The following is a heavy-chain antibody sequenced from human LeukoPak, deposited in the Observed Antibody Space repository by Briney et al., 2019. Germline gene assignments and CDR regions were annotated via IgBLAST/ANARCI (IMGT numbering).Heavy chain of an antibody. CDR3: ARDGRIAVAGFYYYYGMDV. J-gene: IGHJ6*02. V-gene: IGHV4-59*01. CDR1: GGSISTYY. Sequence: PSETLSLTCTVSGGSISTYYWSWIRQPPGKGLEWIGYIYYGGSTNYNPSLKSRVTISVDTSKNQFSLKLSSVSAADTAMYYCARDGRIAVAGFYYYYGMDVWGQGTTVTVSS. CDR2: IYYGGST. D-gene: IGHD6-19*01.